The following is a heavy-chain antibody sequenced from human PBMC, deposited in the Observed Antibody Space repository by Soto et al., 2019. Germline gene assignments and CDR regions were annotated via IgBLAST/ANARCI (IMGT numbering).Heavy chain of an antibody. CDR2: IIPIFGTA. J-gene: IGHJ6*02. Sequence: SVKVSCKASGGTFSSYAISWVRQAPGQGLEWMGGIIPIFGTANYAQKFQGRVTITADESTSTAYMELSSLRSEDTAVYYCARDQGSGGYSLYYGMDAWGQGTTVTVSS. CDR1: GGTFSSYA. CDR3: ARDQGSGGYSLYYGMDA. V-gene: IGHV1-69*13. D-gene: IGHD3-10*01.